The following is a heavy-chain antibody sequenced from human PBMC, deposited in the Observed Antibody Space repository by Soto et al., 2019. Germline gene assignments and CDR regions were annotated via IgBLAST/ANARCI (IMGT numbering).Heavy chain of an antibody. V-gene: IGHV1-46*01. CDR1: GYTFTSYY. CDR2: INPSGGST. CDR3: ARDGKHCTGSSCSPGQWLAPSYGMDV. J-gene: IGHJ6*02. Sequence: GASVKVSCKASGYTFTSYYMHWVRQAPGQGLEWMGIINPSGGSTSYAQKFQGRVTMTRDTSTSTGYMELSSLRSEDTAVYYCARDGKHCTGSSCSPGQWLAPSYGMDVWGQGTTVTVSS. D-gene: IGHD2-15*01.